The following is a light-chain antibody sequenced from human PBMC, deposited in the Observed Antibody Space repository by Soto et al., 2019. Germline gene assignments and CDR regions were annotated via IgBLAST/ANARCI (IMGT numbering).Light chain of an antibody. CDR2: GAS. CDR1: QSVSRCY. J-gene: IGKJ4*01. CDR3: QQYGSSRGT. V-gene: IGKV3-20*01. Sequence: EIVVTPSPGTLSLSPGARATLSCMARQSVSRCYLAWYQQKPGQAPRLLIYGASSRATGTPDRFSGSGSGTDCTLTISRLEPEDFAVYYCQQYGSSRGTFGGGTKGEIQ.